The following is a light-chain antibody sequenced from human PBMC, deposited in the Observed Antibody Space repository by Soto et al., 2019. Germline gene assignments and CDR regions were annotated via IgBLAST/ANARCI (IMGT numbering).Light chain of an antibody. J-gene: IGKJ1*01. CDR1: EDIRKE. CDR2: GAS. CDR3: LQDHNCPRT. Sequence: AIQMTQSPSSLSASVGDRVTITCRASEDIRKELSWYQQKPGKAPNVLIYGASSSQSGVPSRCSGSGSGTDFTLTISSLQTEDFATYYCLQDHNCPRTFGQGTKVEVK. V-gene: IGKV1-6*01.